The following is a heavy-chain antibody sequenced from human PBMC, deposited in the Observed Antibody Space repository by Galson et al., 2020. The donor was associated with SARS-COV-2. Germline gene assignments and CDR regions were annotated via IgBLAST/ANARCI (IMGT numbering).Heavy chain of an antibody. V-gene: IGHV4-31*03. CDR2: VSYTGTT. J-gene: IGHJ3*01. D-gene: IGHD4-4*01. CDR3: ARGDTVYSAFDV. Sequence: SETLSLTCSVSGASVTSAGSWWNWIRQVTGKGLEWIGYVSYTGTTYYTPSLKSRVTFSVDMSKNQLSLRLTSLTAADTAVYFCARGDTVYSAFDVWGQGTTVTVSS. CDR1: GASVTSAGSW.